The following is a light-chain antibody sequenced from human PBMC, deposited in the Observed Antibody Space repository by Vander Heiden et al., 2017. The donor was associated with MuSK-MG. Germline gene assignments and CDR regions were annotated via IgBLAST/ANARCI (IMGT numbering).Light chain of an antibody. Sequence: EIMLTQSPGPLSLSPGERATLSCRASQNINTYLAWYQQKPGQAPRLLIYDASNRATGIPARFSGDGSGTDFTLTISSLEPEDVAVYCCQQRDNWPQTFGQGTKLEIK. V-gene: IGKV3-11*01. CDR3: QQRDNWPQT. CDR2: DAS. J-gene: IGKJ2*01. CDR1: QNINTY.